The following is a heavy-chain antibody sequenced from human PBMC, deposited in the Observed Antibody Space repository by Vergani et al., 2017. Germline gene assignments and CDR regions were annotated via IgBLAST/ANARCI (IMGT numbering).Heavy chain of an antibody. J-gene: IGHJ5*02. CDR1: GYTFTSYG. D-gene: IGHD2-15*01. CDR2: ISAYNGNT. CDR3: ARCPSTRYCSGGSCYRNWFDP. V-gene: IGHV1-18*01. Sequence: QVQLVQSGAEVKKPGASVKVSCKASGYTFTSYGISWVRQAPGQGLEWMGWISAYNGNTNYAQELQGRVTMTTDTSTSTAYMELRSLRSDDTAVYYCARCPSTRYCSGGSCYRNWFDPWGQGTLVTVSS.